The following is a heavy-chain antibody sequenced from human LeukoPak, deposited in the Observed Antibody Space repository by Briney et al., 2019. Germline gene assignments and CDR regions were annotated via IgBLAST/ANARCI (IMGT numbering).Heavy chain of an antibody. V-gene: IGHV4-39*01. D-gene: IGHD4-23*01. CDR1: AGSISSSNYY. CDR2: LYYSGTT. Sequence: SETLSLTCTVSAGSISSSNYYWGWIRQPPGKGLEWIGSLYYSGTTYYNPSLKSRVTISVDTSKNQFSLKLTSVTAADTAVYYCARQDYGASSVDYWGQGTVVTVST. CDR3: ARQDYGASSVDY. J-gene: IGHJ4*02.